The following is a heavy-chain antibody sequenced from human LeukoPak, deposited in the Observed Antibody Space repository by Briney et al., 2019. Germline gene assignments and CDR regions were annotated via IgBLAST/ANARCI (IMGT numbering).Heavy chain of an antibody. J-gene: IGHJ4*02. CDR1: GYPFTGQH. V-gene: IGHV1-2*02. CDR2: INPNSGDT. Sequence: ASVKVSCKASGYPFTGQHMHWVRQAPGRGLEWMGWINPNSGDTKYTQNFQGRVTMTRDTSISTAYMELSSLRSDDTAVYYCARGGTSAWQYYDYWGQGTLVTVSS. CDR3: ARGGTSAWQYYDY. D-gene: IGHD6-19*01.